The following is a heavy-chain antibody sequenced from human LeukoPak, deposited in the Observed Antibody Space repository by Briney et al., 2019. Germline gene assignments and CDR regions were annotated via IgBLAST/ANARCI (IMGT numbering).Heavy chain of an antibody. CDR3: ARFETAAADSYYYYMDV. V-gene: IGHV4-59*01. D-gene: IGHD6-13*01. CDR2: IYCSGST. CDR1: GGSISSYY. Sequence: SETLSLTCTVSGGSISSYYWSWIRQPPGKGLEWIGYIYCSGSTNYNPSLKSRVTISVDTSKNQFSLKLSSVTAADTAVYYCARFETAAADSYYYYMDVWGKGTTVTVSS. J-gene: IGHJ6*03.